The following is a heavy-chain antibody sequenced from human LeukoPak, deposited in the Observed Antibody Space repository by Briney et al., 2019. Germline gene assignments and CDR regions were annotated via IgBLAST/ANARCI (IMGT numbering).Heavy chain of an antibody. Sequence: GGSLRLSCAASGFTFSSFVMHWVRQAPGKGLEWVSRIASDGSSTTYADSVKGRFSISRDNAKNTLYLQMNSLRVEDTAVYYCARGRPHGNDYWGQGTLVTVSS. CDR2: IASDGSST. CDR1: GFTFSSFV. CDR3: ARGRPHGNDY. J-gene: IGHJ4*02. V-gene: IGHV3-74*01. D-gene: IGHD4-23*01.